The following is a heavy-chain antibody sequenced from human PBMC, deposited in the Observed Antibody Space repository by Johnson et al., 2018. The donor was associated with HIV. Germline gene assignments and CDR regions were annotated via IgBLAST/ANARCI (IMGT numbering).Heavy chain of an antibody. J-gene: IGHJ3*02. D-gene: IGHD3-10*01. CDR2: INGDGSGI. V-gene: IGHV3-74*02. CDR1: GFTVSSNY. Sequence: VQLVESGGGLVQPGGSLRLSCAASGFTVSSNYMSWVRQAPGKGLEWVSRINGDGSGITYADSVKGRFTISRDNAKNSLYLQMNRLRAEDTAVYYCASFWATGAFDIWGQGTMVTVSS. CDR3: ASFWATGAFDI.